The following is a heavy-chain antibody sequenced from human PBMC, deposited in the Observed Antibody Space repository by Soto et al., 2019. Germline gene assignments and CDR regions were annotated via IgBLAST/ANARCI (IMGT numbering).Heavy chain of an antibody. D-gene: IGHD2-15*01. CDR2: ISDSGVST. J-gene: IGHJ4*02. CDR1: GFTFSSYA. CDR3: AKEPMGCSGGTYYSTGGYYFDY. Sequence: EVQLFESGGGLVQPGGSLRLSCAASGFTFSSYAMSWVRQAPGTGLEWVSTISDSGVSTYYADSVKGRFTISRDSSENTLYLQMNSLRAEDTAVYYCAKEPMGCSGGTYYSTGGYYFDYWGQGSLVTVSS. V-gene: IGHV3-23*01.